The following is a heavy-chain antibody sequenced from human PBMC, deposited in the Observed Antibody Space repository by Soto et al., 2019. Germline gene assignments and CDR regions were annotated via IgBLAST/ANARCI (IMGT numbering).Heavy chain of an antibody. D-gene: IGHD6-19*01. CDR3: TSLLGYSSGWPQN. J-gene: IGHJ4*02. V-gene: IGHV3-73*01. Sequence: EVQLVESGGGLVQPGGSLKLSCAASGFTFSGSAMHWVRQASGKGLEWVGRIRSKANSYATAYAASVKGRFTISRDDSKNTAYLQMNSLKTEDTAVYYCTSLLGYSSGWPQNWGQGTLVTVSS. CDR1: GFTFSGSA. CDR2: IRSKANSYAT.